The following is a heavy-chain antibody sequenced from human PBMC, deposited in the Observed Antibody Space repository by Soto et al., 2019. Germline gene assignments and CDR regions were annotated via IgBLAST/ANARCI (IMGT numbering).Heavy chain of an antibody. J-gene: IGHJ1*01. Sequence: PGESLKISCKGSGYNFANHWIGWVRQVPGKGLEWMGIIYPDDSDTKYSPSFQGQITISVAKSTSTAYLQWSSLEASDSAIYYCARLGVGVPAADWGQGTLVTVSS. CDR2: IYPDDSDT. CDR3: ARLGVGVPAAD. CDR1: GYNFANHW. V-gene: IGHV5-51*01. D-gene: IGHD2-2*01.